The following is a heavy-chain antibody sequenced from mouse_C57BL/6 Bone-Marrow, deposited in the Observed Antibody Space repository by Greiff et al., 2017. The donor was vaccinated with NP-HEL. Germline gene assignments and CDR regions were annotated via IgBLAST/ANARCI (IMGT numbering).Heavy chain of an antibody. D-gene: IGHD2-1*01. J-gene: IGHJ4*01. CDR2: INPNNGGT. CDR3: ARGGNRGHYYARDY. CDR1: GYTFTDYN. Sequence: VQLQQSGPELVKPGASVKMSCKASGYTFTDYNMHWVKQSHGKSLEWIGYINPNNGGTSYIQKFKGKATLTVNKSSSTAYMELRSLTSEDSTVEDCARGGNRGHYYARDYWGQGTSGTVTS. V-gene: IGHV1-22*01.